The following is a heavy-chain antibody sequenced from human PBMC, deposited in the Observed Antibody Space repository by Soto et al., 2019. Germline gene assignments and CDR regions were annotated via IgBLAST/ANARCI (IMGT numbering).Heavy chain of an antibody. J-gene: IGHJ4*02. CDR3: ARSLWFGELH. CDR2: IYWDNDK. Sequence: QITLKESGPPLVKPTQTLTLTCSFSGFSLSTTGVGVGWIRQSPGKALEWLAIIYWDNDKRYSPSLKSRVTITKDTSKNQVVLTVTNMDPVDTDTYYCARSLWFGELHWGQGALVTVSS. CDR1: GFSLSTTGVG. D-gene: IGHD3-10*01. V-gene: IGHV2-5*02.